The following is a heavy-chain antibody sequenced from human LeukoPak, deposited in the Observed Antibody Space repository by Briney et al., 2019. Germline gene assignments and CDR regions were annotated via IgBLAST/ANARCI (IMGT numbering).Heavy chain of an antibody. CDR2: IYHSGST. D-gene: IGHD3/OR15-3a*01. CDR3: ASFNGYSGLGY. Sequence: ASGTLSLTCAVSGGSISSSNWWSWVRQPPGKGLEWIGEIYHSGSTNYNPSLKSRVTISVDTSKNQFSLKLSSVTAADTAVYYCASFNGYSGLGYWGQGTLVTVSS. J-gene: IGHJ4*02. CDR1: GGSISSSNW. V-gene: IGHV4-4*02.